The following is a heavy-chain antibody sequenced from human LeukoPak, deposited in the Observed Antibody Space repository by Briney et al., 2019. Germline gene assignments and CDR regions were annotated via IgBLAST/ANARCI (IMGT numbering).Heavy chain of an antibody. Sequence: WGSLRLSCAASGFTFSSYWMSWVRQAPGVGREWVANIKQDGREKYYVDSVRGRFTISRDNAKNSLYLQMNSLRAEDTAVYYCARIRVMDLYYFDYWGQGTLVTVSS. CDR1: GFTFSSYW. D-gene: IGHD3-10*01. CDR2: IKQDGREK. CDR3: ARIRVMDLYYFDY. J-gene: IGHJ4*02. V-gene: IGHV3-7*01.